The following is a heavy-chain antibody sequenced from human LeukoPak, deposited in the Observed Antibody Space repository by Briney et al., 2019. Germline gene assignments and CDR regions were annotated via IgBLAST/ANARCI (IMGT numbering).Heavy chain of an antibody. CDR3: ALYSGNYRAFDY. J-gene: IGHJ4*02. CDR2: IYSGGNT. V-gene: IGHV3-53*01. D-gene: IGHD1-26*01. Sequence: GGSLRLSCAASGFTVSNNYMNWVRQAPGKGLEWVSIIYSGGNTYYADSVKGRFTISRDNPKNTLYLQVNSLRVEDTAVYYCALYSGNYRAFDYWGQGTLVTVSS. CDR1: GFTVSNNY.